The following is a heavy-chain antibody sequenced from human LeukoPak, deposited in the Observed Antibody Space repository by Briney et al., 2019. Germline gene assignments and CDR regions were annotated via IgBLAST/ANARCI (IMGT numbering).Heavy chain of an antibody. D-gene: IGHD2-21*02. V-gene: IGHV4-59*01. Sequence: SETLSLTCTVSGGSISSYYWSWIRQPPGKGLEWIGYIYYSGSTNYNPSLKSRVTISVDTSKNQFSLKLSSTTAADTAVYYCARAPAAYCGGDCFYFDYWGQGTLVTVSS. CDR1: GGSISSYY. J-gene: IGHJ4*02. CDR2: IYYSGST. CDR3: ARAPAAYCGGDCFYFDY.